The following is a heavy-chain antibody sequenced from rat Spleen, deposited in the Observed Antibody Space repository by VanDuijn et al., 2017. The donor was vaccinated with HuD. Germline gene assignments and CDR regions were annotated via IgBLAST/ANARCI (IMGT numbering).Heavy chain of an antibody. Sequence: QVQLKESGPGLVQPSQTLSLTCTVSGFSLTSNSVHWVRQPPGKGLEWMGGIWGDGSTDYNSALKSRLTISRDTSKSQVFLKMDSLQTEDTAIYFCTVLQWDYYDGYYRDYWGQGVMVTVSS. V-gene: IGHV2-1*01. D-gene: IGHD1-12*03. J-gene: IGHJ2*01. CDR2: IWGDGST. CDR3: TVLQWDYYDGYYRDY. CDR1: GFSLTSNS.